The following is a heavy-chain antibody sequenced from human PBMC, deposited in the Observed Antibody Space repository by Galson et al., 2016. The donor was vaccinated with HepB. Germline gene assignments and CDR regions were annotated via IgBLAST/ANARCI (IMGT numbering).Heavy chain of an antibody. CDR2: ISGSGGST. D-gene: IGHD3-3*01. J-gene: IGHJ6*02. Sequence: SLRLSCAASGFTFSSYAMSWVRQAPGKGLEWVSAISGSGGSTYYADSVKGRFTISRDNSKNTLYLQMNSLRAEDTAVYYCAKDLGFLELLFFDSYYYYGMDVWGQGTTVTVSS. CDR1: GFTFSSYA. CDR3: AKDLGFLELLFFDSYYYYGMDV. V-gene: IGHV3-23*01.